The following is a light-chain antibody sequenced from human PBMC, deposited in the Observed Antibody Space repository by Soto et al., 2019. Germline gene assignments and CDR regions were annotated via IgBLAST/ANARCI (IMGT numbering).Light chain of an antibody. V-gene: IGKV3-15*01. CDR3: QQYNNWPPMYT. CDR1: QSVSSN. CDR2: GAS. Sequence: EIVMTQSPATLSVSPGERATLSCRASQSVSSNLAWYQQQPGQAPRLLIYGASTRATGIPARFSGSGSGTEFTLTIRSLQSEDFAVYYCQQYNNWPPMYTFGQGTKLEIK. J-gene: IGKJ2*01.